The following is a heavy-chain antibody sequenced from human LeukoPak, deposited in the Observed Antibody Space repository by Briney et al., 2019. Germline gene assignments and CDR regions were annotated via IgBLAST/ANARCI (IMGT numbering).Heavy chain of an antibody. J-gene: IGHJ4*02. CDR2: ISPSSSYI. Sequence: PGGSLRLSCAASGFSFSAHSINWVRQAPGKGLEWVSSISPSSSYIHYADSVKGRFTISRDNAKNSLYLQMNSLRAEDTAVYYCARGRGCSIMSCYPDYWGQGTLVTVSS. CDR1: GFSFSAHS. V-gene: IGHV3-21*01. CDR3: ARGRGCSIMSCYPDY. D-gene: IGHD2-2*01.